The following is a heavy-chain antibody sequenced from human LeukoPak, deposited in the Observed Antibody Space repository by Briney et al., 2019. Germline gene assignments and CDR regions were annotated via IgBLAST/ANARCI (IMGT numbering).Heavy chain of an antibody. CDR1: GYTFTSYA. Sequence: GASVKVSCKASGYTFTSYAMHWVRRAPGQRLEWMGWINAGNGNTKYSQKFQGRVTITRDTSASTAYMELSSLRSEDTAVYYCARVKWELLSAGPGNLFDYWGQGTLVTVSS. CDR3: ARVKWELLSAGPGNLFDY. J-gene: IGHJ4*02. V-gene: IGHV1-3*01. CDR2: INAGNGNT. D-gene: IGHD1-26*01.